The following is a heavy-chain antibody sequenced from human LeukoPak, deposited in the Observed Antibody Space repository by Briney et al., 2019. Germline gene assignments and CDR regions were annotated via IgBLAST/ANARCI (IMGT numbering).Heavy chain of an antibody. CDR2: IYSGGYT. CDR1: GFTVTTNY. Sequence: PGGSLRLSCAASGFTVTTNYMTWVRQAPGKGLEWVSIIYSGGYTDYADSVKGRFTISRDNSKNTLDLQMNSLRAEDTAVYYCARRTYFDLWGRGTLVTVSS. CDR3: ARRTYFDL. J-gene: IGHJ2*01. V-gene: IGHV3-66*04.